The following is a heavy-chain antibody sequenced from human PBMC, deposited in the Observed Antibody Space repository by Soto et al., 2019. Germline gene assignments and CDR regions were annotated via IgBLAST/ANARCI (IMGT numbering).Heavy chain of an antibody. Sequence: EVQLVESGGGLDQPGGSLRLSCAASGFTFSSYWMHWVRQAPGKGLVWVSRINNDGSSTRYADSVTGRFTISRDNAKNTLYLQMNSLRAEDTAVYYCTSTSRSPDAFDIWGQGTMVTVSS. D-gene: IGHD6-6*01. J-gene: IGHJ3*02. CDR2: INNDGSST. CDR3: TSTSRSPDAFDI. CDR1: GFTFSSYW. V-gene: IGHV3-74*01.